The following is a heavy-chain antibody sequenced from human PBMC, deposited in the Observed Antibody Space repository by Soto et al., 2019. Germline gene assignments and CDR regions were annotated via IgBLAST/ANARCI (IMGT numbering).Heavy chain of an antibody. D-gene: IGHD2-2*01. CDR3: TRKGYCSSTSCYRYYYGMDV. CDR1: GFTFGDYA. J-gene: IGHJ6*02. Sequence: SLRLSCTASGFTFGDYAMSWVRQAPGKGLEWVGFIRSKAYGGTTEYAASVKGRFTISRDDSKSIAYLQMNSLKNEDTAVYYCTRKGYCSSTSCYRYYYGMDVWGQGTTVTVSS. CDR2: IRSKAYGGTT. V-gene: IGHV3-49*04.